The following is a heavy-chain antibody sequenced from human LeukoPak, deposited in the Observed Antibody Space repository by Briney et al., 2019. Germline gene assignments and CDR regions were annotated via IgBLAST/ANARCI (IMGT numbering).Heavy chain of an antibody. D-gene: IGHD3-16*01. Sequence: GGSLRLSCEASGFTFSSYVMSWVRQAPGKGLEWVSGIIDSGDITYYANSVKGCFTISRDNSKNTLYLQMNSLRAEDTAVYYCAKLGGQEVYNYYVGVWGKGTTVAVSS. CDR1: GFTFSSYV. CDR3: AKLGGQEVYNYYVGV. V-gene: IGHV3-23*01. CDR2: IIDSGDIT. J-gene: IGHJ6*03.